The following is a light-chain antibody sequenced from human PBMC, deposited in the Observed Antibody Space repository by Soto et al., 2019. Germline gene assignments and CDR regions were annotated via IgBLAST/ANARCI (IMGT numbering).Light chain of an antibody. J-gene: IGKJ4*01. CDR3: QQSYDAPLT. Sequence: DIQMTQSPSSLSASVGDRVTISCRASQSISNFLLWYQQKPGEAPKVIIYSASSLQSGAPSRFSGSGSGTDFTLTITSLQSEDLATYYCQQSYDAPLTFGGGTRVEIK. CDR1: QSISNF. CDR2: SAS. V-gene: IGKV1-39*01.